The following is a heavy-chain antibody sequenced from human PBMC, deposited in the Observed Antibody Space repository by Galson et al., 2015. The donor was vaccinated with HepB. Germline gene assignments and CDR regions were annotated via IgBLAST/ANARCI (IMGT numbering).Heavy chain of an antibody. Sequence: SLRLSCAASGFTFSSYSMDWVRQAPGKGLEWVSSISSSSYIYYADSVKGRFTMSRDNAKNSLYLQMNSLRDEDTAVYYCASPASGYDGYYFDYWGQGTLVTVSS. V-gene: IGHV3-21*01. D-gene: IGHD5-12*01. CDR2: ISSSSYI. J-gene: IGHJ4*02. CDR1: GFTFSSYS. CDR3: ASPASGYDGYYFDY.